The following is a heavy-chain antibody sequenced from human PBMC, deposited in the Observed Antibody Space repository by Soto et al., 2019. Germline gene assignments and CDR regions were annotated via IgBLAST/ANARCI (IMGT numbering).Heavy chain of an antibody. CDR1: GYTFTSYG. V-gene: IGHV1-18*01. CDR2: ISAYNGNT. D-gene: IGHD2-2*02. J-gene: IGHJ6*02. Sequence: ASVKVSCKASGYTFTSYGISWVRQAPGQGLEWMGWISAYNGNTNYAQKLQGRVTMTTDTSTSTAYMELRSLRSDDTAVYYCARDYDFWSSTSCYNYGMDVWGQGTTVTVSS. CDR3: ARDYDFWSSTSCYNYGMDV.